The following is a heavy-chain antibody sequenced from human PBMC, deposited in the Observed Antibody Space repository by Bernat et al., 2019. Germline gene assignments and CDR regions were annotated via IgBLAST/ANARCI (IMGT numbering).Heavy chain of an antibody. Sequence: QVQLQESGPGLVKPSETLSPTCTVSGGSISSYYWSWIRQPPGKGLEWIGYIYYSGSTNYNPSLKSRVTISVDTSKNQFSLKLSSVTAADTAVYYCARETKYGAFDIWGQGTMVTVSS. CDR1: GGSISSYY. CDR3: ARETKYGAFDI. D-gene: IGHD2-2*01. CDR2: IYYSGST. J-gene: IGHJ3*02. V-gene: IGHV4-59*01.